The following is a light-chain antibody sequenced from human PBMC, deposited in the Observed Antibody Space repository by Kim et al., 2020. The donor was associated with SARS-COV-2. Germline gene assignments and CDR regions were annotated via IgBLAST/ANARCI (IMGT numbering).Light chain of an antibody. Sequence: SPGEGATLSCRASQPVSNQLAWYQLKPGQAPRLLIHGISTRATGVPARFSGSGSGTEFTLTISSLQFEDLAVYYCQQYYNWPPVTFGGGTKVDIK. CDR3: QQYYNWPPVT. CDR1: QPVSNQ. CDR2: GIS. J-gene: IGKJ4*01. V-gene: IGKV3-15*01.